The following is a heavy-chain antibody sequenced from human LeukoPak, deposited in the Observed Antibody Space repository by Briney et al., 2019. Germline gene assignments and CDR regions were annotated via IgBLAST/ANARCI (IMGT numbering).Heavy chain of an antibody. V-gene: IGHV3-23*01. D-gene: IGHD6-19*01. CDR1: GGSISAYY. Sequence: ETLSLTCTVSGGSISAYYWSWIRQPPGKGLEWVSAISGSGGSTYYADSVKGRFTISRDNSKNTLYLQMNSLRAEDTAVYYCAKDRKPGIAVAGRFDYWGQGTLVTVSS. CDR2: ISGSGGST. J-gene: IGHJ4*02. CDR3: AKDRKPGIAVAGRFDY.